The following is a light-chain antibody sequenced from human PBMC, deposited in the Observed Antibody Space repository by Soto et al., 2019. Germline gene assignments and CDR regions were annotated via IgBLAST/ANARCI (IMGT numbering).Light chain of an antibody. CDR1: SSDVGGYHY. CDR2: EVS. V-gene: IGLV2-14*01. J-gene: IGLJ2*01. CDR3: CSYTSSTTPL. Sequence: QSVLTQPASVSGSPGQSITISCTGSSSDVGGYHYVSWYQQYQGEAPKLVISEVSNRPSGVSNRFSGSKSGNTASLTISGLQAEDEADYYCCSYTSSTTPLFGGGTQLTVL.